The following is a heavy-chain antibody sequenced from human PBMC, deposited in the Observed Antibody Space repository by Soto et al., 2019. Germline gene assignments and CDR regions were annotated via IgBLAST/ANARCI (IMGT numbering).Heavy chain of an antibody. V-gene: IGHV3-21*06. Sequence: RGDLRLSCAASGFTFTRYSMNWVRQAPGKGLEWVASTSSTTKYLYYGDSLKARLTISRDNAKNSMYLQMNTLRAEDTAVYYCASPYSSSWSQGFDPWGQGTLVTVSS. CDR3: ASPYSSSWSQGFDP. J-gene: IGHJ5*02. CDR2: TSSTTKYL. CDR1: GFTFTRYS. D-gene: IGHD6-13*01.